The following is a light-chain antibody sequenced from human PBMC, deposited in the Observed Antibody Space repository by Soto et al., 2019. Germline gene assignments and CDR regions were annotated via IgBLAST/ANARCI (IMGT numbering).Light chain of an antibody. J-gene: IGKJ4*01. CDR2: DAS. Sequence: EIVLTQSPATLSLSPGERATLSCRASQSVSSYLACYQQKPGQAPSLLIYDASNRATGIPARFSGSGDGTDFTLTISMLEPAHFAVYYCQQRSNWPLTFGRGTKVEI. CDR3: QQRSNWPLT. CDR1: QSVSSY. V-gene: IGKV3-11*01.